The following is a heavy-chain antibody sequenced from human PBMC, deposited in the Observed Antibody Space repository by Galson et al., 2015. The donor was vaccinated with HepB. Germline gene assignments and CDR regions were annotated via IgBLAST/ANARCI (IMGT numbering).Heavy chain of an antibody. CDR3: ARINCSSTSCYFYHWFDP. CDR2: ISGYNGNT. V-gene: IGHV1-18*04. D-gene: IGHD2-2*01. CDR1: GYTFSNYG. J-gene: IGHJ5*02. Sequence: SVKVSCKASGYTFSNYGISWVRQAPGQGLEWMGWISGYNGNTNYAQRLQGRVTMTTDTYTRTIYMELSSLRSEDTAVYYCARINCSSTSCYFYHWFDPWGQGTLVTVSS.